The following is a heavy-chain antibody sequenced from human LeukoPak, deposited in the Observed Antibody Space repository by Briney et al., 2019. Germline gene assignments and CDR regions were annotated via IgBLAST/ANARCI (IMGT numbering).Heavy chain of an antibody. V-gene: IGHV1-8*02. Sequence: ASVKVSCKASGGTFSSYAISWVRQAPGQGLEWMGWMNPNSGNTGYAQKFQGRVTMTRNTSISTAYMELSSLRSEDTAVYYCARVGEYEADYWGQGTLVTVSS. D-gene: IGHD3-10*01. CDR3: ARVGEYEADY. CDR2: MNPNSGNT. CDR1: GGTFSSYA. J-gene: IGHJ4*02.